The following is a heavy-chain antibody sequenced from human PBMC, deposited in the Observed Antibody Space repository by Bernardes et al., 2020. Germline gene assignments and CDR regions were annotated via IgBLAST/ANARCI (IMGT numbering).Heavy chain of an antibody. D-gene: IGHD3-22*01. CDR2: IYPGDSDT. CDR1: GYSFTRYW. V-gene: IGHV5-51*01. Sequence: GESLKNSCNGSGYSFTRYWIGWVRHIPGKGLEWMGIIYPGDSDTRYSPSFQGQVTISADKSISTAYLQWSSLKASDTAMYYCATTYYYDSSGYSTFDYWGQGTLVTVSS. J-gene: IGHJ4*02. CDR3: ATTYYYDSSGYSTFDY.